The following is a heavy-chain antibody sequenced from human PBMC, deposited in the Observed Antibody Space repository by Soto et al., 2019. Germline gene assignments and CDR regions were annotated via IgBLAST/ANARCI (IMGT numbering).Heavy chain of an antibody. D-gene: IGHD2-2*01. Sequence: ASVKVSCKASGYTFTSYDMHWVRQAPGQRLEWMGWINAGNGITKYSQKFQGRVTITRDTSASTAYMELSSLRSEDTAVYYCARTIVVVPAANDYWGQGTLVTVSS. J-gene: IGHJ4*02. CDR1: GYTFTSYD. CDR3: ARTIVVVPAANDY. CDR2: INAGNGIT. V-gene: IGHV1-3*01.